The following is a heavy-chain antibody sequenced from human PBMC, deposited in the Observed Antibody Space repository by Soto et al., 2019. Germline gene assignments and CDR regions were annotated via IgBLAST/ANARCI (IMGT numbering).Heavy chain of an antibody. Sequence: ASVKVSCKASGYTFTSYYMHWVRQAPGQGREWMGIINPSGGSTSYAQKFQGWVTMTRDTSISTAYMELSRMRSDDTAVYYCARAIYGGNQYYYSYGMDVWGQGTTVTVS. D-gene: IGHD4-17*01. CDR3: ARAIYGGNQYYYSYGMDV. CDR2: INPSGGST. CDR1: GYTFTSYY. J-gene: IGHJ6*02. V-gene: IGHV1-46*01.